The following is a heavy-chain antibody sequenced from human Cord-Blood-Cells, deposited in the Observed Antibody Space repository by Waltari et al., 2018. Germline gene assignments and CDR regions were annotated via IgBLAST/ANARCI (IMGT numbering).Heavy chain of an antibody. Sequence: QVQLQESGPGLVKPSGTLSPTCAVSGGSISSSNLWSWVRQPPGQGLEWIGEIYHSGSTNYNPSLKSRVTISVDKSKNQFSLKLSSVTAADTAVYYCARASIAARPGGRLDYWGQGTLVTVSS. D-gene: IGHD6-6*01. CDR2: IYHSGST. J-gene: IGHJ4*02. V-gene: IGHV4-4*02. CDR1: GGSISSSNL. CDR3: ARASIAARPGGRLDY.